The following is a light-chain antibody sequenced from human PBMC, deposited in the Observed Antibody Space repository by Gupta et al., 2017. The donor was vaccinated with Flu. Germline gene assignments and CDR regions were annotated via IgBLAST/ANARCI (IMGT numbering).Light chain of an antibody. V-gene: IGLV1-47*01. CDR3: AAWDDSRSGYV. CDR2: RNN. J-gene: IGLJ1*01. Sequence: QSVLTQPPSASGTPGQRVTISCSGSSSNIGSNYVYWYQQLPGTAPKLLIYRNNQRPSGVPARFSGSKSDTSASLAISGLRSEDEADYYCAAWDDSRSGYVFGTGTKVTVL. CDR1: SSNIGSNY.